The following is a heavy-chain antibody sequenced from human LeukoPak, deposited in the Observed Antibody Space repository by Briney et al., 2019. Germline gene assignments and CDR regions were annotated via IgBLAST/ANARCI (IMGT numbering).Heavy chain of an antibody. D-gene: IGHD3-16*01. CDR2: FYSGGAT. CDR1: GRTVNSSF. V-gene: IGHV3-53*01. Sequence: GGALRLSCVAPGRTVNSSFITLVRQAPGEGLEWVSVFYSGGATYYADSVKGRFTMSRDNSKNTLYLQMNSLRVEDTGMYYCARAVGGAFYMDVWGKGTPVTVSS. CDR3: ARAVGGAFYMDV. J-gene: IGHJ6*03.